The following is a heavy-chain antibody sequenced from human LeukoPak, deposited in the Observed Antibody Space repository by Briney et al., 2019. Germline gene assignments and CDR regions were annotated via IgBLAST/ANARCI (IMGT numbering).Heavy chain of an antibody. Sequence: GGSLRLSCAASGFTFISSWMSWVRQAPGKGLEWVTYISSSSSTIYYADSVKGRFTISRDNAKNSLYLEMNSLRAEDTAVYYCARKTGGSLDIWGQGTMVTVSS. CDR3: ARKTGGSLDI. V-gene: IGHV3-48*01. CDR1: GFTFISSW. CDR2: ISSSSSTI. J-gene: IGHJ3*02. D-gene: IGHD7-27*01.